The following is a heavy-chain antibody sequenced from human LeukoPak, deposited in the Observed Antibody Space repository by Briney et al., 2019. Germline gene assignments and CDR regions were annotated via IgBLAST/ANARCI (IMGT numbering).Heavy chain of an antibody. CDR1: GFPFSDYA. J-gene: IGHJ4*02. CDR2: VKQDGSEK. V-gene: IGHV3-7*05. CDR3: ARLIRPYFDY. Sequence: GGSLRLSCAASGFPFSDYAMTWVRQAPGKGLEWVASVKQDGSEKYYVDSVKGRFTISRDNAKNSLYLQMNSLRAEDTAVYYCARLIRPYFDYWGQGTLVTVSS.